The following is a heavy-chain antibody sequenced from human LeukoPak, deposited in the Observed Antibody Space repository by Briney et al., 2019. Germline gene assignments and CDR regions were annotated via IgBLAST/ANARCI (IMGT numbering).Heavy chain of an antibody. J-gene: IGHJ5*02. D-gene: IGHD3-9*01. CDR3: ATRGRYFDWLTT. CDR1: GYTFTRYG. Sequence: GASVTVSCKASGYTFTRYGISWVRQAPGQGREWMGWISAYNGHTNYAQNLQGRVTMTTDTSTSTAYMELRSLRSDDTAVYYCATRGRYFDWLTTWGQGTLVTVSS. V-gene: IGHV1-18*01. CDR2: ISAYNGHT.